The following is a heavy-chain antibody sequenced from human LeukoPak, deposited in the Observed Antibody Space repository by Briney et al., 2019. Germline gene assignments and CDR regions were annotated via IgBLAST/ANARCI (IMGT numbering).Heavy chain of an antibody. CDR3: AKDLEYSGSGTPGAFDY. Sequence: RAGGSLRLSCAASEFTFSSYGMHWVRQAPGKGLEWVTFIRYDGSTQYYINSVKGRFTISRDNAKNTLYLQMHSLRAEDTAIYYCAKDLEYSGSGTPGAFDYWGEGTLVTVSA. CDR1: EFTFSSYG. CDR2: IRYDGSTQ. J-gene: IGHJ4*02. D-gene: IGHD3-10*01. V-gene: IGHV3-30*02.